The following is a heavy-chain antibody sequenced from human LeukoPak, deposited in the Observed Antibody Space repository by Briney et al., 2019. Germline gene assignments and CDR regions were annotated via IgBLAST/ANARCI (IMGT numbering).Heavy chain of an antibody. CDR3: ATRYCSIAACRASSYKCMDV. Sequence: GGSLRLSCAASGFTFSSYGMHWVRQAPGKGLEWVAFIRHDGSNKYYADSVKGRFTISRDNAKNSVHLQMNSLRAEDTAVYYCATRYCSIAACRASSYKCMDVWGKGTTVTVSS. CDR2: IRHDGSNK. J-gene: IGHJ6*04. D-gene: IGHD2-2*01. V-gene: IGHV3-30*02. CDR1: GFTFSSYG.